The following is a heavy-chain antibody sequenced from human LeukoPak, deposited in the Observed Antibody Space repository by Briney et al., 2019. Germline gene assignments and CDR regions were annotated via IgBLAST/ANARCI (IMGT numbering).Heavy chain of an antibody. CDR1: GGSISSYY. CDR2: IYYSGST. V-gene: IGHV4-59*01. CDR3: ARDVRSGYLDL. J-gene: IGHJ4*02. Sequence: SETLSLTCTVSGGSISSYYWSWIRQPPGKGLEWIGYIYYSGSTNYNPSLKSRVIISVDTSKNQFSLKLGSVTAADTAVYYCARDVRSGYLDLGGQGTLVTVS. D-gene: IGHD2-15*01.